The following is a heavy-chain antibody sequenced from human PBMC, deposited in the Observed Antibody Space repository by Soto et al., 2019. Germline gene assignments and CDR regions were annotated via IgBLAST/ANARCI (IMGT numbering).Heavy chain of an antibody. Sequence: PSVTVSCKASGYTFTSYDINWVRQATGQGLEWMGWMNPNSGNTGYAQKFQGRVTMTRNTSISTAYMELSSLRSEDTAVYYCAREEFWSGYYYYGMDVWGQGTTVTVSS. D-gene: IGHD3-3*01. J-gene: IGHJ6*02. CDR2: MNPNSGNT. CDR3: AREEFWSGYYYYGMDV. V-gene: IGHV1-8*01. CDR1: GYTFTSYD.